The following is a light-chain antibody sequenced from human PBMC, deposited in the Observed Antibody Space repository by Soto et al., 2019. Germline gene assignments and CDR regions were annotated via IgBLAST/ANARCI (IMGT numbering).Light chain of an antibody. Sequence: EIVMTQSPATLSVSPGERATLSCRASQSVSSNLAWYQQKPGQAXRLLVYGASTRATGIPARFSGSGCGTEFTLTISSLQSEDFAVYYCQQYGKSPQITFGQGTKVDIK. CDR3: QQYGKSPQIT. CDR1: QSVSSN. CDR2: GAS. V-gene: IGKV3-15*01. J-gene: IGKJ1*01.